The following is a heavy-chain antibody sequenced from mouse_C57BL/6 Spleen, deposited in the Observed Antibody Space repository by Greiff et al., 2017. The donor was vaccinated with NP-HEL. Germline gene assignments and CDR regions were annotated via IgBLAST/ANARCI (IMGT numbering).Heavy chain of an antibody. V-gene: IGHV5-17*01. CDR2: ISSGSSTI. CDR3: AREITTVPYYFDY. J-gene: IGHJ2*01. Sequence: VQLQQSGGGLVKPGGSLKLSCAASGFTFSDYGMHWVRQAPEKGLEWVAYISSGSSTIYYADTVKGRFTISRDNAKNTLFLQMTSLRSEDTAMYYCAREITTVPYYFDYWGQGTTLTVSS. D-gene: IGHD1-1*01. CDR1: GFTFSDYG.